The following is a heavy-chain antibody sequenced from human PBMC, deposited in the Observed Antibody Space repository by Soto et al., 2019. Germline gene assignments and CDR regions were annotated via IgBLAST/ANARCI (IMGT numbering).Heavy chain of an antibody. CDR2: ISGSGGST. CDR3: AWTVGIPIASYYFDY. V-gene: IGHV3-23*01. D-gene: IGHD1-26*01. Sequence: GGSLRLSCAASGFTWSSYAMSWVRQAPGKGLEGVSAISGSGGSTYYADSVKGRFTISRDNSKNTLYLQMTSLRAEDTAVYYYAWTVGIPIASYYFDYWGQGTLVTVSS. J-gene: IGHJ4*02. CDR1: GFTWSSYA.